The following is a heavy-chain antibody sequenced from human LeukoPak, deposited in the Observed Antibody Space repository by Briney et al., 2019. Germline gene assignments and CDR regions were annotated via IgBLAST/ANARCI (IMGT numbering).Heavy chain of an antibody. V-gene: IGHV1-69*13. CDR1: GGTFSSYA. J-gene: IGHJ4*02. Sequence: SVKVSCKASGGTFSSYAISWVRQAPGQGLGWMGGIIPIFGTANYAQKFQGRVTITADESTSTAYMELSSLRSEDTAVYYCARGRGDNWHQFDYWGQGTLVTVSS. CDR2: IIPIFGTA. CDR3: ARGRGDNWHQFDY. D-gene: IGHD1-1*01.